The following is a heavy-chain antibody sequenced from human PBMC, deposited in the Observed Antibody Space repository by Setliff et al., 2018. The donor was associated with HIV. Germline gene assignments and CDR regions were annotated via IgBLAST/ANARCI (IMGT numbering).Heavy chain of an antibody. V-gene: IGHV3-9*01. J-gene: IGHJ2*01. CDR3: AKDTAIAAAGYFDL. CDR1: GFTFDDYA. Sequence: GGSLRLSCAASGFTFDDYAMHWVRQAPGKGLEWASGISWNSGSIGYADSVKGRFTISRDNAKNSLYLQMNSLRAEDTALYYCAKDTAIAAAGYFDLWGRGTLVTVSS. D-gene: IGHD6-13*01. CDR2: ISWNSGSI.